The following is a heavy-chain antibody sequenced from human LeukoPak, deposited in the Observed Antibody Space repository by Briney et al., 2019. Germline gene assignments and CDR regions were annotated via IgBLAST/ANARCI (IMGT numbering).Heavy chain of an antibody. J-gene: IGHJ3*02. Sequence: SVKVSCKASGGTFSSYAIGWVRQAPGQGLEWMGGIIPIFGTANYAQKFQGRVTITADESTSTAYMELSSLRSEDTAVYYCARESYYDSSGYPPGAFDIWGQGTMVTVSS. D-gene: IGHD3-22*01. CDR2: IIPIFGTA. CDR3: ARESYYDSSGYPPGAFDI. CDR1: GGTFSSYA. V-gene: IGHV1-69*01.